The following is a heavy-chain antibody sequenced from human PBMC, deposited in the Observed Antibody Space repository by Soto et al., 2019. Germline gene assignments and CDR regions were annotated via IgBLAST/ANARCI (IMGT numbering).Heavy chain of an antibody. CDR1: GYIFTDYP. J-gene: IGHJ4*02. V-gene: IGHV1-3*04. D-gene: IGHD2-8*01. CDR3: ASNAFDY. Sequence: QVQFLQSGAEVKKPGASVRVSCKTSGYIFTDYPIHWVRQAPGRGLEWVAWINTANGTTRYSPKLQGRVSLTTDTSASTAYMKLIGLRSDDTAVYYCASNAFDYWGPGTMVAVS. CDR2: INTANGTT.